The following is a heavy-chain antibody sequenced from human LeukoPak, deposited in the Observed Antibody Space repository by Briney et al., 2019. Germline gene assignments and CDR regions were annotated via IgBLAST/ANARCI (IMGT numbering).Heavy chain of an antibody. D-gene: IGHD4-23*01. V-gene: IGHV3-23*01. CDR3: AKDKMVTPNNWFDP. CDR2: ISGSGGST. J-gene: IGHJ5*02. Sequence: GGSLRLSCAASGFTFSSYAMSWVRQAPGKGLEWVSAISGSGGSTYYADSEKGRFTISRDNSKNTLYLQMNSLRAEDTAVYYCAKDKMVTPNNWFDPWGQGTLVTVSS. CDR1: GFTFSSYA.